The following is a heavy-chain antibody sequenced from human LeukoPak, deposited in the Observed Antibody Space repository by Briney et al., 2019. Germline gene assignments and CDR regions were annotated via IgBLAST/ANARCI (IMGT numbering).Heavy chain of an antibody. D-gene: IGHD3-10*01. CDR3: ARMGSEYYYYYMDV. CDR1: GGSISSYY. CDR2: IYTSGST. J-gene: IGHJ6*03. V-gene: IGHV4-4*07. Sequence: SGTLSLTCTVSGGSISSYYWSWIRQPAGKGLEWIGRIYTSGSTNYNPSLKSRVTISVDKSKNQFSLKLSSVTAADTAVYYCARMGSEYYYYYMDVWGKGTTVTVSS.